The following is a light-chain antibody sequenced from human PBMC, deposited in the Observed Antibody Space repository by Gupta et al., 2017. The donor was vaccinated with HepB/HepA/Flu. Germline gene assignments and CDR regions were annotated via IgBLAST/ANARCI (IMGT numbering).Light chain of an antibody. J-gene: IGLJ2*01. V-gene: IGLV3-1*01. CDR3: QTWDSSTVV. CDR2: QDN. Sequence: SYEVTQPPSVSVSPGQTASIPCSGDKLGDRYACWYQQRPGQSPVLVIYQDNKRPSGIPERFSGSNSGNTATLTISGTQAMDEADYYCQTWDSSTVVFGGGTKLTVL. CDR1: KLGDRY.